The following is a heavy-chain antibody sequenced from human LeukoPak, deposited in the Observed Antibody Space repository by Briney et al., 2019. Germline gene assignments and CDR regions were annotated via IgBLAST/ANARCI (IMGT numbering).Heavy chain of an antibody. V-gene: IGHV4-59*08. CDR2: IYYTGST. Sequence: SETLPLTCAVSGGSISTYYWDWIRQPPGKGLEWIGYIYYTGSTIYNPSLKSRVTISVDTSKNQFSLKLSSVTAADTAVYYCARLAYYYDSSGYLLVGSAFDIWGQGTMVTVSS. J-gene: IGHJ3*02. CDR3: ARLAYYYDSSGYLLVGSAFDI. D-gene: IGHD3-22*01. CDR1: GGSISTYY.